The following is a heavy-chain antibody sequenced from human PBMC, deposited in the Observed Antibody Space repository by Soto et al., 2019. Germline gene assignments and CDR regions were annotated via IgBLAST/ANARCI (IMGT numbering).Heavy chain of an antibody. CDR1: GFTFSSYA. J-gene: IGHJ5*02. Sequence: QVQLVESGGGVVQPGRSLRLSCAASGFTFSSYAMHWVRQAPVKGLEWVAVISYDGSNKYYADSVKGRFTISRDNSKNTLYLQMNSLRAEDTAVEYCARACSSTSCYKGIDPWGQGTLVIVSS. CDR2: ISYDGSNK. CDR3: ARACSSTSCYKGIDP. D-gene: IGHD2-2*02. V-gene: IGHV3-30-3*01.